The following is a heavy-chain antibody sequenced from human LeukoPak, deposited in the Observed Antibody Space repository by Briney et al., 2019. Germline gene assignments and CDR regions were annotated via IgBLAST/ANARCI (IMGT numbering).Heavy chain of an antibody. D-gene: IGHD2-15*01. CDR2: IIPIFGTA. CDR1: GGTFSSYA. J-gene: IGHJ4*02. Sequence: SVKVSCKASGGTFSSYAISWVRQAPGQGLEWMGRIIPIFGTANHAQKFQGRVTITTDESTSTAYMELSSLRSEDTAVYYCVGTGYCSGGSCYSSDFDYWGQGTLVTVSS. V-gene: IGHV1-69*05. CDR3: VGTGYCSGGSCYSSDFDY.